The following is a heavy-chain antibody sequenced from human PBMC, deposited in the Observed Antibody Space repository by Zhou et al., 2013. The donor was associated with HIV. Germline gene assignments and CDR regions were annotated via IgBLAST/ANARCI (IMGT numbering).Heavy chain of an antibody. J-gene: IGHJ6*03. CDR3: AIDRDFYGESGDYFYYYMDV. D-gene: IGHD3-10*01. Sequence: QVQLVQSGAEVKKPGSSVKVSCKASGGTFSNYPFAWVRQAPGQGLEWMGRIMPTLGITHYAQKFQGRVTITADKSTNTAYMEMTSLRSEDTAMYYCAIDRDFYGESGDYFYYYMDVWGTGTTVTVSS. CDR2: IMPTLGIT. V-gene: IGHV1-69*04. CDR1: GGTFSNYP.